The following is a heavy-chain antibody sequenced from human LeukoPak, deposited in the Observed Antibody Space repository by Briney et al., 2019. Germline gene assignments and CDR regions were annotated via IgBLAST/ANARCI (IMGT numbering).Heavy chain of an antibody. V-gene: IGHV3-23*01. J-gene: IGHJ6*02. CDR1: GFTFSSYG. CDR3: TTDGALMVRGRYYYYGMDV. CDR2: ISGSGGST. D-gene: IGHD3-10*01. Sequence: GGSLRLSCAASGFTFSSYGMSWVRQAPGKGLEWVSAISGSGGSTDYADSVKGRFTISGDNSKNTLYLQMNSLKTEDTAVYYCTTDGALMVRGRYYYYGMDVWGQGTTVTVSS.